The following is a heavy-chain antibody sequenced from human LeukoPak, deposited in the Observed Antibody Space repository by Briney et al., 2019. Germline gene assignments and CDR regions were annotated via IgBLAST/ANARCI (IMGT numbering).Heavy chain of an antibody. Sequence: GGSLRLSCAASGFTFSSYSMNWVRQAPGKGLEWVSSISSSSSYIYYADSVKGRFTISRDNAKNSLYLQMNSLRGEDTAVYYCATGGGSYRYYFDSWGQGTLVTVSS. CDR3: ATGGGSYRYYFDS. J-gene: IGHJ4*02. D-gene: IGHD1-26*01. CDR1: GFTFSSYS. V-gene: IGHV3-21*04. CDR2: ISSSSSYI.